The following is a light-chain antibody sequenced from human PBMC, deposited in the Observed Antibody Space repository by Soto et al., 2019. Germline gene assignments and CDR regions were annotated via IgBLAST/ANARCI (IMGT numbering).Light chain of an antibody. CDR3: QQYYSYPHT. CDR1: QGISSY. V-gene: IGKV1-8*01. J-gene: IGKJ1*01. CDR2: AAS. Sequence: AIRMTQSPSSFSASTGDRVTITCRASQGISSYLAWYQQKPGKAPKLLIYAASTLQSGVPSMFSGSGSGTDFTLTISCLQSEEFATYYCQQYYSYPHTFGQGTKVEIK.